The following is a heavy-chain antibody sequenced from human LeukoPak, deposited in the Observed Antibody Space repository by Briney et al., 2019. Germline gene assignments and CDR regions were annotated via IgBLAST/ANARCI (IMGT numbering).Heavy chain of an antibody. V-gene: IGHV3-23*01. J-gene: IGHJ4*02. Sequence: GVSLRLSCAASGFTVSAYAMAWVRQAPGKGLEWVSTIYDDNTYYADSVKGRFAISTDNSKNTLYLQMNSLRVEDTAVYFCAARKVRGVWFYLDYWGQGALVTVSS. CDR3: AARKVRGVWFYLDY. CDR1: GFTVSAYA. D-gene: IGHD3-10*01. CDR2: IYDDNT.